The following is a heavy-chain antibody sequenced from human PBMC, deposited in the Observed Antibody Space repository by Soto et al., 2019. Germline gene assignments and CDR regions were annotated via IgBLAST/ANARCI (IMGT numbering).Heavy chain of an antibody. CDR3: ARGRGYCTNGVCYYFDY. CDR2: MNPNSGNT. CDR1: GYTFTSYD. D-gene: IGHD2-8*01. J-gene: IGHJ4*02. Sequence: ASVKVSCKASGYTFTSYDINWVRQATGQGLEWMGWMNPNSGNTGYAQKFQGRVTMTRNTSISTAYMELSSLRSEDTAVYYCARGRGYCTNGVCYYFDYWGQGTLVTVSS. V-gene: IGHV1-8*01.